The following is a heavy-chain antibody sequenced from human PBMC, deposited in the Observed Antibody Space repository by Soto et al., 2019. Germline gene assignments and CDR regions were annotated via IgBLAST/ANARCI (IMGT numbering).Heavy chain of an antibody. D-gene: IGHD3-22*01. CDR2: ISSSSSYI. CDR3: ARDPTTMIVGAFDI. J-gene: IGHJ3*02. Sequence: GGSLRLSCAASGFTFSSYSMNWVRQAPGKGLEWVSSISSSSSYIYYADSVKGRFTISRDNAKNSLYLQMNSLRADDTAVYYCARDPTTMIVGAFDIWGQGTMVTVSS. CDR1: GFTFSSYS. V-gene: IGHV3-21*01.